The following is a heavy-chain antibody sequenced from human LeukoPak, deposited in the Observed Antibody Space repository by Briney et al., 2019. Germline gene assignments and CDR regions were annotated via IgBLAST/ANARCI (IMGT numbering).Heavy chain of an antibody. Sequence: GRSLRLSCAASGFTFTSYWMRWVRQVAGKGLVWVARINPGGSSITYADSVKGRFTISRDNAKNTLYLQMDSLRAEDTGVYYCARSNQADDYWGQGTLVTVSS. V-gene: IGHV3-74*01. D-gene: IGHD1-14*01. CDR2: INPGGSSI. J-gene: IGHJ4*02. CDR3: ARSNQADDY. CDR1: GFTFTSYW.